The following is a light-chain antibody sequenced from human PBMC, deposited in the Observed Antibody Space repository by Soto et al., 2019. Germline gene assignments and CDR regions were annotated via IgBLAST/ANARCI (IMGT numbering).Light chain of an antibody. J-gene: IGKJ4*01. CDR1: RGIDTY. Sequence: EIVLTQSPATLSLSPGERATLSGRASRGIDTYLAWYQQKRGQAPRLLIYDASNRTTGIPARFSGGGSGTDFTLPLRSLETDDFAVYYCQQRSSWPLTFGGGTKVEIK. V-gene: IGKV3-11*01. CDR3: QQRSSWPLT. CDR2: DAS.